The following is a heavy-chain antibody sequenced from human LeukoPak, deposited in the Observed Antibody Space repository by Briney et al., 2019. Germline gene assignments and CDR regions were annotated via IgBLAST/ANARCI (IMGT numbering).Heavy chain of an antibody. CDR2: IYSGGST. CDR1: GFTVSSNY. J-gene: IGHJ4*02. CDR3: AKNAGGLLRGLDY. D-gene: IGHD5/OR15-5a*01. Sequence: GGSLRLSCAASGFTVSSNYMSWVREAPGKGLEWVSVIYSGGSTYYADSVKGHFTISTDNSKNTLYLQMNSLRAEDTAVYYCAKNAGGLLRGLDYWGEGILVIVSS. V-gene: IGHV3-53*01.